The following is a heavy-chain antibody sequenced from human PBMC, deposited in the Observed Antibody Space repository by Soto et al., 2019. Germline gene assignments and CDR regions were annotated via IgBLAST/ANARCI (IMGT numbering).Heavy chain of an antibody. CDR2: IIPILGIA. V-gene: IGHV1-69*02. Sequence: EASVKVSCKASGGTFSSYTISWVRQAPGQGLEWMGRIIPILGIANYAQKFQGRVTITADKSTSTAYMELSSLRSEDTAVYYCASGGDYGDYDDYWGQGTLVTVSS. D-gene: IGHD4-17*01. CDR1: GGTFSSYT. J-gene: IGHJ4*02. CDR3: ASGGDYGDYDDY.